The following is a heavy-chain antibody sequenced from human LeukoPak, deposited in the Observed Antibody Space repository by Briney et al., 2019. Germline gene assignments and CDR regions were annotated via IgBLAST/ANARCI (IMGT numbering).Heavy chain of an antibody. J-gene: IGHJ4*02. V-gene: IGHV3-74*01. CDR2: INTDGSST. CDR3: TSKQDY. CDR1: GFTFSSHW. Sequence: PGGSLRLSCAASGFTFSSHWMHWVRQAPGKGLVWVSRINTDGSSTNYADSVKGRFTISRDNAKNTLYLQMNSLRAEDTAVYYCTSKQDYWGQGTLVTVSS.